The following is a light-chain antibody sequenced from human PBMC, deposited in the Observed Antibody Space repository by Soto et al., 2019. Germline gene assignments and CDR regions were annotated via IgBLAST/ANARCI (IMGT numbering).Light chain of an antibody. J-gene: IGLJ1*01. V-gene: IGLV1-44*01. Sequence: QSVLTQPPSVSGTPGQRVIISCSGSRSNIGSNSVNWYQQLPGTAPKLLIYINDQRPSGVPDRFSGSTSGTSVSLAISGLQSEGEADYYCASWDDRLKGYVFGTGTKVTVL. CDR1: RSNIGSNS. CDR3: ASWDDRLKGYV. CDR2: IND.